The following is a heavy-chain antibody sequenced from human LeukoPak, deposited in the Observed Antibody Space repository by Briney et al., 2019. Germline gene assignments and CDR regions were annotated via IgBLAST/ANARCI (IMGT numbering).Heavy chain of an antibody. D-gene: IGHD3-16*01. V-gene: IGHV3-48*03. J-gene: IGHJ4*02. CDR2: IGSSGSPI. Sequence: GGSLRLSCAASGFTFSDYAMTWVRQAPGKGLEWVSFIGSSGSPIYYADSVKGRFTISRDNAKNSLYLQMSSLRVEDTAVYYCARGPAGDPFDHWGQGTLVTVSS. CDR3: ARGPAGDPFDH. CDR1: GFTFSDYA.